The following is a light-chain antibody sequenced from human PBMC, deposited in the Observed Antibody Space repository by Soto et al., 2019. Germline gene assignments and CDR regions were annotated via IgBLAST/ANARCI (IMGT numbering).Light chain of an antibody. V-gene: IGLV2-23*01. CDR3: CSYAGTNTPYV. CDR2: EGS. CDR1: SSDVGSYNL. J-gene: IGLJ1*01. Sequence: QSVLTQPASVSGSPGQSITISCTGTSSDVGSYNLVSWYQQHPGKAPKLMIYEGSKRPSGVSNRFSGYKSGNTASLTISGLQAEDEADYYCCSYAGTNTPYVFGTGTKLTVL.